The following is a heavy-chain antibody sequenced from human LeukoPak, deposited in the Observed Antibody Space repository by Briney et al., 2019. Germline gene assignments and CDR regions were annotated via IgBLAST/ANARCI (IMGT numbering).Heavy chain of an antibody. J-gene: IGHJ6*03. CDR1: GYTFTGYY. CDR2: INPNSGGT. Sequence: ASVKVSCKASGYTFTGYYTHWGRQAPGQGREWMGWINPNSGGTNYAQKFQGSVTLTTDKSISTAYMELSRLRSDATAVYYCARFHETTTYYYSYMDVWGKGTTVTVSS. V-gene: IGHV1-2*02. CDR3: ARFHETTTYYYSYMDV. D-gene: IGHD4-11*01.